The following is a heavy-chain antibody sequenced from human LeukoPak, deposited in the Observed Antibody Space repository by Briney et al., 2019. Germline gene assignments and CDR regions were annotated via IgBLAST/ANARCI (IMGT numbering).Heavy chain of an antibody. CDR3: AKGPGGSGWAIDY. CDR2: ISSDGSNK. V-gene: IGHV3-30-3*01. J-gene: IGHJ4*02. Sequence: GGSLRLSCAAPGFTFSNYAMHWVRQAPGKGLEWVAVISSDGSNKYYADSVKGRFTISRDNSKNTLYLQMNSLRAEDTAVYYCAKGPGGSGWAIDYWGQGTLVTVSS. CDR1: GFTFSNYA. D-gene: IGHD6-19*01.